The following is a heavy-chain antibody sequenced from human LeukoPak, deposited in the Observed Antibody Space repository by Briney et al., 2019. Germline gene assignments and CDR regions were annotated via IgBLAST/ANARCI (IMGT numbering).Heavy chain of an antibody. D-gene: IGHD3-22*01. Sequence: ASVKVSCQTSGYTFTTKVLHGLRQAPGQGLDWMGGIEPKSGVTVYGQKFRGRVTVTRDTSVSTAYMEVSGLRSDDTALYYCALENYYDSGGFSTAFDYWGQGTLVTVSS. CDR3: ALENYYDSGGFSTAFDY. J-gene: IGHJ4*02. V-gene: IGHV1-2*02. CDR2: IEPKSGVT. CDR1: GYTFTTKV.